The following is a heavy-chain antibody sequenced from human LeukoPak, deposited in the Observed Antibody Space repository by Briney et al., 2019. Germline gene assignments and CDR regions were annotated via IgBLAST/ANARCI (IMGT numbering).Heavy chain of an antibody. Sequence: SVKVSCKTYGGTFSTNAISWVRQAPGRGLEWMGRITPMFDTPYYAQNFQGRVMITADKSTSTAYMHLSGLTSDDTAVYFCARWAGIAQGPTALWEGPYDYWGQGTLVTVSS. CDR3: ARWAGIAQGPTALWEGPYDY. V-gene: IGHV1-69*06. J-gene: IGHJ4*02. CDR1: GGTFSTNA. CDR2: ITPMFDTP. D-gene: IGHD1-26*01.